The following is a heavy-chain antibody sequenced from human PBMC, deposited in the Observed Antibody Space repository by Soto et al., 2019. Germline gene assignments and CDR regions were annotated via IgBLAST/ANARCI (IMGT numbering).Heavy chain of an antibody. CDR3: ARLSASSKLRGVVIN. D-gene: IGHD3-10*01. Sequence: QVHLQESGPDLVRPSETLSLTCSFFGGSISSDNWWSWVRQTPGKGLDWIGEIYHSGNTNYNPSLKSRVTISVDKSKNQFSLKVTSVTAADTALYYCARLSASSKLRGVVINWGQGTLVTVSS. J-gene: IGHJ4*02. CDR1: GGSISSDNW. CDR2: IYHSGNT. V-gene: IGHV4-4*02.